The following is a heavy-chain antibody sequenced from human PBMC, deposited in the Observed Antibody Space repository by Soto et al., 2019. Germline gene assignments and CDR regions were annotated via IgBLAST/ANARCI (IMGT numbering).Heavy chain of an antibody. Sequence: GGSLRLSCVASGFTFITSFMGWVRQAPGKGLEWVANINQDGGGTYYVDSVEGRFTISRDNAKDSLYLQMNSLRGEDTAVYYCAREKEGMDVWGQGTTVTVSS. CDR2: INQDGGGT. J-gene: IGHJ6*02. CDR1: GFTFITSF. V-gene: IGHV3-7*03. CDR3: AREKEGMDV.